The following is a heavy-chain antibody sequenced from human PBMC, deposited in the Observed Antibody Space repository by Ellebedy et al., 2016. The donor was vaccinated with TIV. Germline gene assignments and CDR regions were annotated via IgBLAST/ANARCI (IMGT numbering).Heavy chain of an antibody. J-gene: IGHJ6*02. CDR1: GYRLTNYG. CDR2: VSPKNGDT. V-gene: IGHV1-18*01. Sequence: AASVKVSCKAIGYRLTNYGISWVRQAPGQGLEWMGWVSPKNGDTHYAQNFRDRVTMTTDTSTNTAYMELRSLRSDDTAVYFCARGSGSYTYGMDVWGQGTTVTVS. D-gene: IGHD1-26*01. CDR3: ARGSGSYTYGMDV.